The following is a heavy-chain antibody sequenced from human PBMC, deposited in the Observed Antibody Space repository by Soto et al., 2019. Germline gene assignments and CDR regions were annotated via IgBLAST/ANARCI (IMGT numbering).Heavy chain of an antibody. J-gene: IGHJ4*02. CDR1: GFSLSSSGGG. CDR3: VRMTREAYGDYPCEH. Sequence: QITLKESGPTLVKPTQTLTLTCNYSGFSLSSSGGGVGWIRQPPGKALEWLALVYWDDDRRYTPSLMSRLALTSDTSTSQVGLTLTALDPVDTATYYCVRMTREAYGDYPCEHWGQGALVTVSA. D-gene: IGHD4-17*01. CDR2: VYWDDDR. V-gene: IGHV2-5*02.